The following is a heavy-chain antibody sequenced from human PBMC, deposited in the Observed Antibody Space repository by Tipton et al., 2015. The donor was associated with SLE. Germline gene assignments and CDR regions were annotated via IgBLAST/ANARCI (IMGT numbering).Heavy chain of an antibody. J-gene: IGHJ3*02. Sequence: SLRLSCAASGFTFSSYEMNWVRQAPGKGLEWVSYISSSGSTIHYADSVKGRFTISRDNAKNSLYLQMNSLRAEDTAVYYCARDRGQWLVADAFDIWGLGTMVTVSS. V-gene: IGHV3-48*03. CDR1: GFTFSSYE. CDR3: ARDRGQWLVADAFDI. CDR2: ISSSGSTI. D-gene: IGHD6-19*01.